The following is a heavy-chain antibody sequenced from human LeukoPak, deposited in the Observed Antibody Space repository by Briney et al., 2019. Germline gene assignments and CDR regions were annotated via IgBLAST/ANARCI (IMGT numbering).Heavy chain of an antibody. CDR1: GGTFSSYA. D-gene: IGHD1-14*01. CDR2: IIPIFGTA. Sequence: SVKVSCKASGGTFSSYAISWVRQAPGQGLEWMGRIIPIFGTANYAQKFQGRVTITTDESTSTAYMELSSLRSEDTAVYYCARDLTKYWYCDLWGRGALVTVSS. CDR3: ARDLTKYWYCDL. J-gene: IGHJ2*01. V-gene: IGHV1-69*05.